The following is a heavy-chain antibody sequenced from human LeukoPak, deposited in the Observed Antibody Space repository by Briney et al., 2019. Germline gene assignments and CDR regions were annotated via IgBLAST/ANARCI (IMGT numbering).Heavy chain of an antibody. CDR2: INTDGSST. CDR1: GFTFSSYW. CDR3: AITAFFSAFDI. J-gene: IGHJ3*02. D-gene: IGHD3-3*02. V-gene: IGHV3-74*01. Sequence: GGSLRLSCAASGFTFSSYWMHWVRQAPGKGLVWVSRINTDGSSTSYADSVKGRFTISRDNSKNTLYLQMNSLRAEDTAVYYCAITAFFSAFDIWGQGTMVTVSS.